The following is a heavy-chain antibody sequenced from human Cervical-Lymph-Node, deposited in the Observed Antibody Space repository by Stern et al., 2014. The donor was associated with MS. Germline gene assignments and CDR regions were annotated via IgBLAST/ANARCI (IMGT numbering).Heavy chain of an antibody. CDR3: ASYTTTWYARFDY. J-gene: IGHJ4*02. V-gene: IGHV3-48*02. D-gene: IGHD6-13*01. CDR1: GFNFSSYS. CDR2: ISSSSSTI. Sequence: EVQLVESGGGLVQPGGSLRLSWAASGFNFSSYSMTWVRQTPGKGLEWVSFISSSSSTIYYADSLKGRFTISRDNAKNSLYLQMHSLRDEDTAVYYCASYTTTWYARFDYWGQGILVTVSP.